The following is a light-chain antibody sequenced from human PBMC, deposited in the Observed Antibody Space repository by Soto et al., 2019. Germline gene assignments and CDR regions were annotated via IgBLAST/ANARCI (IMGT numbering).Light chain of an antibody. CDR2: DVS. CDR1: SSDIGGYNY. J-gene: IGLJ1*01. CDR3: SSYTSTSTLYF. V-gene: IGLV2-14*03. Sequence: QSALTQPASVSGSPGQSITISCTGTSSDIGGYNYVSWYQQHPGKVPKLIIYDVSNRPSGVSNRFSGSKSGNAASLTISGLQAEGESDYYCSSYTSTSTLYFFGTGTKLTVL.